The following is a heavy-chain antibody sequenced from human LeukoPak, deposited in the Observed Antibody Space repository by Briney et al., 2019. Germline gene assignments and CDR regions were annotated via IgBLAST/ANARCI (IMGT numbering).Heavy chain of an antibody. CDR1: GGSISSSSYY. Sequence: PSETLSLTCTVSGGSISSSSYYWGWIRQPPGKGLEWIGSIYYSGSTYYNPSLKSRVTISVDTSKNQFSLKLSSVTAADTAVYYCARHGMSYAAVTPPFDYWGQGTLVTVSS. J-gene: IGHJ4*02. D-gene: IGHD5-18*01. V-gene: IGHV4-39*01. CDR3: ARHGMSYAAVTPPFDY. CDR2: IYYSGST.